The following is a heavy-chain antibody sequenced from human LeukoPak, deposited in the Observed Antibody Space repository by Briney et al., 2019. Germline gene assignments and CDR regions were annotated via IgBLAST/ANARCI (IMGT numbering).Heavy chain of an antibody. CDR2: IFYSGST. CDR1: GGSFSSSY. V-gene: IGHV4-59*01. Sequence: SETLSLTCSVSGGSFSSSYWNWIRQTPGKGLEWIGYIFYSGSTNYIPSLKSRVTLSIHTSKNQFSLKLSSVTAADTGVYYCARGLEELDIWGQGTMVTVSS. CDR3: ARGLEELDI. J-gene: IGHJ3*02.